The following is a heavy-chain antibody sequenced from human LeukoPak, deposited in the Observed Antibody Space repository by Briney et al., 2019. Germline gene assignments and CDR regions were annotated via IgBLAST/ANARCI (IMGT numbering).Heavy chain of an antibody. CDR1: GFTFSSYG. Sequence: GGSLRLSCAASGFTFSSYGMHWVRQAPGKGLEWVAFIRYDGSNKYYADSVKGRFTISRDNSKNTLYLQMNSLRAEDTAVYYCARYCSGTSCYKDYYYYMDVWGKGTTVTVSS. D-gene: IGHD2-2*02. CDR3: ARYCSGTSCYKDYYYYMDV. CDR2: IRYDGSNK. V-gene: IGHV3-30*02. J-gene: IGHJ6*03.